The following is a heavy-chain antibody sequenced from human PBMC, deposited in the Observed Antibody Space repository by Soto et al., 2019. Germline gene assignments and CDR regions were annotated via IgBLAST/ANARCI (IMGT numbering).Heavy chain of an antibody. CDR2: IFPKFGTT. J-gene: IGHJ6*02. CDR3: EAEMTFGKLSVV. D-gene: IGHD3-16*02. CDR1: GDTDTNYV. Sequence: QVQLVQSGAEVKKPGSSVKVTCKASGDTDTNYVISWVRQAPGQGLEWMGGIFPKFGTTYSAQKLQDRLTITADESTSTVYMQLSSLRLDDTAVYYCEAEMTFGKLSVVWGQGTTVTVSS. V-gene: IGHV1-69*01.